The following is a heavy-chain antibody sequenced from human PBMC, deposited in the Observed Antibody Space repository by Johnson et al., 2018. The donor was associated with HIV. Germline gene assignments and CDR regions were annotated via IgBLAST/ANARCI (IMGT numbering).Heavy chain of an antibody. CDR1: GFTFSRHG. CDR3: ARPRLTITGTAFDI. J-gene: IGHJ3*02. CDR2: ISYDGSNK. V-gene: IGHV3-30*04. D-gene: IGHD1-20*01. Sequence: QVQLVESGGGLVQPGRSLRLSCAASGFTFSRHGMHWGRQAPGKGLEWVAVISYDGSNKYYADSVKGRFTISRDNSKNTLFLQMNSLRAEDTAVCYCARPRLTITGTAFDIWGQGTMVTVSS.